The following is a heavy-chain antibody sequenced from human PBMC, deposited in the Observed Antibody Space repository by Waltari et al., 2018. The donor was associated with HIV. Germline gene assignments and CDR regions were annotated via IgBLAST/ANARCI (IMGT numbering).Heavy chain of an antibody. V-gene: IGHV4-31*03. CDR3: ARDNSGHRLIDY. Sequence: QVQLQESGPGLVKPSQTLSLTCTVTGGSISSGGSYWRWIRQHPGQGLEWIGYIYYSGSTYYNPSLKSRVTISVDTSKNQFSLKLSSVTAADTAVYYCARDNSGHRLIDYWGQGTLVTVSS. J-gene: IGHJ4*02. CDR1: GGSISSGGSY. CDR2: IYYSGST. D-gene: IGHD1-1*01.